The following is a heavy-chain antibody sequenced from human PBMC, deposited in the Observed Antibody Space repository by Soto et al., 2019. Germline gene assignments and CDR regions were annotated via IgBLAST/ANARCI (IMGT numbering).Heavy chain of an antibody. CDR3: ARTVEYSYGYYYYYGMDV. V-gene: IGHV1-18*01. Sequence: SVKVSCKASGYTFTSYGIRWVRQAPGQGLEWMGWISAYNGNTNYAQKLQGRVTMTTDTSTSTAYMELRSLRSDDTAVYYCARTVEYSYGYYYYYGMDVWGQGTTVTVSS. CDR2: ISAYNGNT. J-gene: IGHJ6*02. D-gene: IGHD5-18*01. CDR1: GYTFTSYG.